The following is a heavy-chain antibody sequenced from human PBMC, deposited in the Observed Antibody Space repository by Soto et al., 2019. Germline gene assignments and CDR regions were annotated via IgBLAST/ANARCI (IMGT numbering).Heavy chain of an antibody. CDR2: IYHSGST. V-gene: IGHV4-30-2*01. D-gene: IGHD4-4*01. J-gene: IGHJ4*02. CDR1: GGSISSGGYS. Sequence: PSETLSLTCAVSGGSISSGGYSWSWILQPPGKCLEWIGYIYHSGSTYYNPSLKSRVTISVDRSKNQFSLKLSSVTAADTAVYYCARGMTTVTTLDYWGQGTLXTVSS. CDR3: ARGMTTVTTLDY.